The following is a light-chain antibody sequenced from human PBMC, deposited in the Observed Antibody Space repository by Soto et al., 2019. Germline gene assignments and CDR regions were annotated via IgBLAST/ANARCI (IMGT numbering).Light chain of an antibody. V-gene: IGKV3-20*01. J-gene: IGKJ5*01. CDR2: RSS. CDR1: QSITTNY. CDR3: QQYCSSPIT. Sequence: EIVLTQSPGTLSLSPGERATLSCRASQSITTNYLAWYQQRPGQAPRLLIYRSSSRATGIPARFSGSGSGTYFTLTISSLEPEDFSVYYCQQYCSSPITFGQGTRLQMK.